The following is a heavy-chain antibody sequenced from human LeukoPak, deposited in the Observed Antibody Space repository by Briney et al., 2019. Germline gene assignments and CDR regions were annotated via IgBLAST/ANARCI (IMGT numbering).Heavy chain of an antibody. CDR2: IYHSGST. Sequence: PSETLSLTCAVYGGSFSGYYWSWIRQPPGKGLEWIGYIYHSGSTYYNPSLKSRVTISVDRSKNQFSLKLSSVTAADTAVYYCASILGEVDYWGQGTLVTVSS. V-gene: IGHV4-34*01. CDR1: GGSFSGYY. CDR3: ASILGEVDY. D-gene: IGHD2-8*02. J-gene: IGHJ4*02.